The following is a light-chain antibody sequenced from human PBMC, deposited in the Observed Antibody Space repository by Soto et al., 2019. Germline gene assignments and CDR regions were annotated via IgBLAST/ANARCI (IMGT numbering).Light chain of an antibody. CDR1: SSDVGGYNY. J-gene: IGLJ1*01. V-gene: IGLV2-14*01. CDR2: DVS. CDR3: SSYTSTSTLVV. Sequence: QSALTQPASVSGSPGQSITISCTGTSSDVGGYNYVSWYQQHPGKAPKLMVYDVSNRPSGVSIHFSGSKSGNTASLILSGLQAEDEADYYCSSYTSTSTLVVFGTGTKLTVL.